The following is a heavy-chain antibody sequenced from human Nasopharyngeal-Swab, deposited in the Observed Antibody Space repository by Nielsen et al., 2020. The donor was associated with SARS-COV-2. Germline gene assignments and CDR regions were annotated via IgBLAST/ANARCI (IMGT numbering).Heavy chain of an antibody. J-gene: IGHJ4*02. CDR2: IIPIFGTA. CDR3: ARGLYSSNNY. Sequence: FSVKVPCKASGGTFSSYAISWVRQAPGQGLEWMGGIIPIFGTANYAQKFQGRVTITADKSTSTAYMELSSLRSEDTAVYYCARGLYSSNNYWGQGTLVTVSS. CDR1: GGTFSSYA. D-gene: IGHD6-13*01. V-gene: IGHV1-69*06.